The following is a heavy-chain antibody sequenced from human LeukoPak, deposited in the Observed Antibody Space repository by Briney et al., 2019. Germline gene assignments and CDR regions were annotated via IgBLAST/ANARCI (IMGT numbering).Heavy chain of an antibody. J-gene: IGHJ4*02. Sequence: GGSLRLSCAASRFTFSSYAMSWVRQAPGKGLEWVSAISGSGDSTYYADSVKGRFTISRDNSKNTLYLQVNNLRVEDTAVYYCAKEAARTSGMSYFDYWGQGTLVTVSS. CDR2: ISGSGDST. D-gene: IGHD6-6*01. CDR3: AKEAARTSGMSYFDY. CDR1: RFTFSSYA. V-gene: IGHV3-23*01.